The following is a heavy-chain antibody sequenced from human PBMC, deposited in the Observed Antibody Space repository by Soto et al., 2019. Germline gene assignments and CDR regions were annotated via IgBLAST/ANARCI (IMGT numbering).Heavy chain of an antibody. CDR1: EYSFAGYW. D-gene: IGHD3-22*01. Sequence: PGASLPISYQVSEYSFAGYWITWVRQKPGKGLEWMGRIDPSDSQTYYSPSFRGHVTISVTKSITTVFLQWSSLRASDTAMYYCARQIYDSDTGPNFQYYFDSWGQGTPVTVSS. J-gene: IGHJ4*02. V-gene: IGHV5-10-1*01. CDR3: ARQIYDSDTGPNFQYYFDS. CDR2: IDPSDSQT.